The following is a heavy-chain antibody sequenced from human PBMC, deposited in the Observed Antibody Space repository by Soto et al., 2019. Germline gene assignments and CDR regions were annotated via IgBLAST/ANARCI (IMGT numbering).Heavy chain of an antibody. Sequence: QVQLVESGGGVVQPGGSLRLSCTASGFTFSSFDMHWVRQAPGRGLEWVVVISYDGTNKYYADSVKGRFTISRDNSKNTLYLQMNSLRPGDTAVYYCASLVAYSGSYFDFWGQGTLVTVSS. CDR1: GFTFSSFD. CDR3: ASLVAYSGSYFDF. J-gene: IGHJ4*02. V-gene: IGHV3-30-3*01. CDR2: ISYDGTNK. D-gene: IGHD1-26*01.